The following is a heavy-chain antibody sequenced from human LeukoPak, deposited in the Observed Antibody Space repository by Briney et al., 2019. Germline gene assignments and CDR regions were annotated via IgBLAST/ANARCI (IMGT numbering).Heavy chain of an antibody. CDR1: GGSISSYY. CDR2: IYYSGST. Sequence: SETLSLTCTVSGGSISSYYWSWIRQPPGKGLEWIGYIYYSGSTNYNPSLKSRVTISLDTSKNQFSLKLSSVTAADTAVYYCARLYGGYSYGYFDYWGQGTLVTVSS. CDR3: ARLYGGYSYGYFDY. D-gene: IGHD5-18*01. V-gene: IGHV4-59*08. J-gene: IGHJ4*02.